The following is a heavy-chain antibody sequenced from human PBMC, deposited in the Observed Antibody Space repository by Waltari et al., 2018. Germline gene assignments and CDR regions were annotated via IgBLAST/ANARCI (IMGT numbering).Heavy chain of an antibody. J-gene: IGHJ6*02. V-gene: IGHV1-2*02. CDR2: INPETGGT. CDR1: GYTFTGHY. Sequence: QVQLVQSGAEVKKPGASVKVSCKSSGYTFTGHYLHWGRQAPGQGLECVGWINPETGGTSYARKFQGRVTMTRDTSTRTAYMELKRLTKDDTAVYYCARDNNARGSYYYYPMDVWGQGTTVTVSS. D-gene: IGHD2-8*01. CDR3: ARDNNARGSYYYYPMDV.